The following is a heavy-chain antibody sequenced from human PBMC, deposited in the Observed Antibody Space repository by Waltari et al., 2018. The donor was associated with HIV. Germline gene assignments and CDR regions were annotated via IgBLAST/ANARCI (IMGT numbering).Heavy chain of an antibody. J-gene: IGHJ3*01. CDR1: GYTLSELA. CDR3: TGGGSAFDV. V-gene: IGHV1-24*01. Sequence: VQLVQSGAEVKKPGASVKVSCKVSGYTLSELALQWVRQSHGKGLEWMGGFEPGEGETVYAQNFRGRVTMTEDPSTGSAYMDLPGLRFDDTAVYYCTGGGSAFDVWGQGTMVTVSS. D-gene: IGHD3-16*01. CDR2: FEPGEGET.